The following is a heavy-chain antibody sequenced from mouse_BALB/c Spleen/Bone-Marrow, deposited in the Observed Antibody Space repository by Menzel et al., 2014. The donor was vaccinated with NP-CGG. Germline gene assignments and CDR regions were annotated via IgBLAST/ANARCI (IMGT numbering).Heavy chain of an antibody. V-gene: IGHV4-1*02. D-gene: IGHD1-1*01. CDR3: ASLNYYGNLFV. J-gene: IGHJ1*01. CDR2: INPDSSTI. CDR1: GFDFSRYW. Sequence: EVQLVESGGGLVQPGGSLKLSCAASGFDFSRYWMSWVRQAPGKGLEWIGEINPDSSTINYTPSLKDKFIISRDNAKNALFLQMSKARSEDTALYCCASLNYYGNLFVWGAGTTVTVSS.